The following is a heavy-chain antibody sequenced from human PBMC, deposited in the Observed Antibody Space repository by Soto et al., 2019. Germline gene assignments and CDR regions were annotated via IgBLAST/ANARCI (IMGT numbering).Heavy chain of an antibody. CDR1: AYTFTNYA. CDR2: INGNNGNT. J-gene: IGHJ5*02. V-gene: IGHV1-18*01. D-gene: IGHD2-15*01. Sequence: QVQLVQSGAEVKKPGASVRVSCQASAYTFTNYAVSWVRQAPGQGLEWVGWINGNNGNTIYAQNFQGRVTMTTDTSTRTAYMQPRRQRSDHTAVYYCATCLLGYCRGGSCYAFSWGQGTLVTVSS. CDR3: ATCLLGYCRGGSCYAFS.